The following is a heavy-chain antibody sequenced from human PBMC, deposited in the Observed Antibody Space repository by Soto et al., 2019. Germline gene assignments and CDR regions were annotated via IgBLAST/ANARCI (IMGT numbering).Heavy chain of an antibody. Sequence: SVKVSCKASGGTFSSYTISWVRQAPGQGLEWMGRIIPILGIANYAQKFQGRVTITADKSTSTAYMELSSLRSEDTAVYYCARDYGDYNWFDPWGQGTLVTVSS. CDR2: IIPILGIA. CDR3: ARDYGDYNWFDP. D-gene: IGHD4-17*01. V-gene: IGHV1-69*04. J-gene: IGHJ5*02. CDR1: GGTFSSYT.